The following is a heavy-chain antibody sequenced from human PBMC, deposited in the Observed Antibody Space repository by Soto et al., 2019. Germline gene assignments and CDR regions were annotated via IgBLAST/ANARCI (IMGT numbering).Heavy chain of an antibody. CDR3: AKELLLWFGELPEPLYYFDY. V-gene: IGHV3-23*01. CDR2: ISGSGGST. Sequence: GGSLRLSCAASGFTFSSYAMSWVRQAPGKGLEWVSAISGSGGSTYYADSVKGRFTISRDNSKNTLYLQMNSLRAEDTAVYYCAKELLLWFGELPEPLYYFDYWGQGTLVTVSS. J-gene: IGHJ4*02. D-gene: IGHD3-10*01. CDR1: GFTFSSYA.